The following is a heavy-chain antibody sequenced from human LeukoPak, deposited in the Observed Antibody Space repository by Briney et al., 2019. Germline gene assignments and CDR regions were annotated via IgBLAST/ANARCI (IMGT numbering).Heavy chain of an antibody. CDR3: ARSGLNRFDY. V-gene: IGHV3-23*01. Sequence: GGSLRLSCAASGFTFSSFAMSWVRQAPGKGLEWVSTFSGSGGSTYYADSVKGRFSISRDNSKNTLYLQMNSLRAEDTAAYYCARSGLNRFDYWGQGSLVTVSS. CDR1: GFTFSSFA. CDR2: FSGSGGST. J-gene: IGHJ4*02. D-gene: IGHD2-15*01.